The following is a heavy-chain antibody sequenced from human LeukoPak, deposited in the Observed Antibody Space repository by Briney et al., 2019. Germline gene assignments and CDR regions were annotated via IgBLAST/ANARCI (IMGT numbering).Heavy chain of an antibody. CDR2: IGGSGDMT. J-gene: IGHJ4*02. Sequence: GGSLRLSCTVPGFTFSSYAMTAVSQAPGKGLEWVSGIGGSGDMTNYADSVKGRFTISRDNSKNTLHLQMNSLRAEDTALYYCAKGSAVTSFEGRHWGQGTLVSVSS. CDR1: GFTFSSYA. D-gene: IGHD4-17*01. V-gene: IGHV3-23*01. CDR3: AKGSAVTSFEGRH.